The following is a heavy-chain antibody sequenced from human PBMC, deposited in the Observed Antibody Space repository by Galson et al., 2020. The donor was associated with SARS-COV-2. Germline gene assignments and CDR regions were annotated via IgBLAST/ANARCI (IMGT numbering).Heavy chain of an antibody. CDR3: ARDLLNAFDI. CDR1: GFTVSSHY. Sequence: QLGESLKISCAASGFTVSSHYMSWVRQAPGKGLEWVPVLHSGRGTYYADSVKGRFTISRDNSKNTLYLQMNSLRADDTAVYYCARDLLNAFDIWGQGTMVSVSS. V-gene: IGHV3-53*05. J-gene: IGHJ3*02. CDR2: LHSGRGT.